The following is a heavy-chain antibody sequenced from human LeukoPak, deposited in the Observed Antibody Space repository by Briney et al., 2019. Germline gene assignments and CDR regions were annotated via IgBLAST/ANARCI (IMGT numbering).Heavy chain of an antibody. J-gene: IGHJ3*02. V-gene: IGHV4-39*01. CDR2: IYYSGST. Sequence: SATLSLPCPVSGGSISSRSYYWGWIRHPPGKALEWIGSIYYSGSTYYNPSLKSRVTISVDTSKNQFSLKLSSVTAADTAVYYCARQELVAPTAFDIWGQGTMVTVSS. CDR1: GGSISSRSYY. CDR3: ARQELVAPTAFDI. D-gene: IGHD5-12*01.